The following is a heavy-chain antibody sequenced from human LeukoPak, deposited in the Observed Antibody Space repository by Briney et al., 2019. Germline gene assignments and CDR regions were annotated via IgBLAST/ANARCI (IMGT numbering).Heavy chain of an antibody. D-gene: IGHD6-13*01. CDR1: GFTVNSNY. J-gene: IGHJ4*02. CDR3: ARLTPAAGRLYFVD. Sequence: QAGGSLRLSCAASGFTVNSNYLSWVRQAPGKGLEWVSTLYNTGNTYYANSVKGRFSISRDNSKNTLFLQMNSLRAEDTAVYYCARLTPAAGRLYFVDWGPGTLVTVS. V-gene: IGHV3-53*01. CDR2: LYNTGNT.